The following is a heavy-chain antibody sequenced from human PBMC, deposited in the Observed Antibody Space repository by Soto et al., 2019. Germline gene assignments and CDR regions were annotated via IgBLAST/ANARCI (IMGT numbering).Heavy chain of an antibody. Sequence: ESGGGLVKPGGSLRLSCAASGFTFSSYSMNWVRQAPGKGLEWVSSISSSSSYIYYADSVKGRFTISRDNAKNSLYLQMNSLRAEDTAVYYCASGPVNFGELLSDYWGQGTLVTVSS. V-gene: IGHV3-21*01. CDR3: ASGPVNFGELLSDY. J-gene: IGHJ4*02. D-gene: IGHD3-10*01. CDR1: GFTFSSYS. CDR2: ISSSSSYI.